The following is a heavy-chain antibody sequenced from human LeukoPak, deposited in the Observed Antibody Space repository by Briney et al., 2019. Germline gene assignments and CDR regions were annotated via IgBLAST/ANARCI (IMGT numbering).Heavy chain of an antibody. CDR3: ARAKIAAAGLDAFDM. CDR1: GFTFSSFA. D-gene: IGHD6-13*01. Sequence: GSSLRLSWAAPGFTFSSFAMHGARQAPGKGLEWVAVISYDGSNKYYADPVKGRFTISRDNPKNTLYLQMDSLRAEDTAVYYCARAKIAAAGLDAFDMWGQETMVTVSS. J-gene: IGHJ3*02. CDR2: ISYDGSNK. V-gene: IGHV3-30-3*01.